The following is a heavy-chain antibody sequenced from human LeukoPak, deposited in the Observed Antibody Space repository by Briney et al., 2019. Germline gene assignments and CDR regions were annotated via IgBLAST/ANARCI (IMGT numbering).Heavy chain of an antibody. CDR2: IWSGGSEK. J-gene: IGHJ3*02. Sequence: PGGSLRLSCAATGFTFSNYVMHWVRQAPGKGLDWVALIWSGGSEKYYGDSVKGRFTISRDSSKNTVYLQVDSLRAEDTAVYYCAREALGGTSAFDIWGQGTMVTVSS. V-gene: IGHV3-33*01. D-gene: IGHD1-26*01. CDR3: AREALGGTSAFDI. CDR1: GFTFSNYV.